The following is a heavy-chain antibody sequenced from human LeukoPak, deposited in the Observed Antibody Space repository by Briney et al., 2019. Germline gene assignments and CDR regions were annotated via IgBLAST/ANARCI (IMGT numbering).Heavy chain of an antibody. D-gene: IGHD3-22*01. CDR3: ARVTGYMIEDYFDY. V-gene: IGHV4-59*01. CDR2: THYSGSP. Sequence: SETLSLTCTVSGGSIRSDYWSWIRQPPGKGLEWVGYTHYSGSPNYNPSLTSRVTISVDTSRNQFSLKLSSVTAADTAVYYCARVTGYMIEDYFDYWGQGTLVTVSS. J-gene: IGHJ4*02. CDR1: GGSIRSDY.